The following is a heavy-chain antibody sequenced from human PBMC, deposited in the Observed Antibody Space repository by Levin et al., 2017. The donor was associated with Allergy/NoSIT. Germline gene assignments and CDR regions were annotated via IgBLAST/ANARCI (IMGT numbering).Heavy chain of an antibody. CDR2: ISASGSPT. CDR3: ARGLFDF. CDR1: GLTFEIYG. J-gene: IGHJ4*02. V-gene: IGHV3-48*04. D-gene: IGHD5-12*01. Sequence: HAGGSLRLSCSVSGLTFEIYGMNWVRQAPGKRLEWVSHISASGSPTYYADPVRGRFTISRDNAKQSLYLQMTSLRVEDTAVYYCARGLFDFWGQGALVTVSS.